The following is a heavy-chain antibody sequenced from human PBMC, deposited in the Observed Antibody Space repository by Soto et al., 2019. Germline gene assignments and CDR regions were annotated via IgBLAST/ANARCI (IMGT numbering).Heavy chain of an antibody. Sequence: GGSLRLSCAASGFTFSSYGMHWVRQAPGNGLEWVAVIWYDGSNRYYADSVKGRVTISRDNSKNTLYLHMNSLRAEDTPVYYCARVPGLLWFGELFYYFDYWGQGSLGTGS. V-gene: IGHV3-33*01. CDR2: IWYDGSNR. J-gene: IGHJ4*02. CDR1: GFTFSSYG. CDR3: ARVPGLLWFGELFYYFDY. D-gene: IGHD3-10*01.